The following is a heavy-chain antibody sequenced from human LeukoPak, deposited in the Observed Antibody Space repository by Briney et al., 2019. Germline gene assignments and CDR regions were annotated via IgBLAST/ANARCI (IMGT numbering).Heavy chain of an antibody. CDR1: GFTFSNYW. CDR2: IKSDGSST. J-gene: IGHJ6*02. V-gene: IGHV3-74*01. CDR3: RAVAGVAYGLDV. Sequence: GGSLRLSCAASGFTFSNYWMHWVRRVPGKGLVWVSRIKSDGSSTTYADSVRGRFTISRDNAKNTLYLQMDSLRAEDTAVYFLRAVAGVAYGLDVWGQGTTVTVSS. D-gene: IGHD3-10*01.